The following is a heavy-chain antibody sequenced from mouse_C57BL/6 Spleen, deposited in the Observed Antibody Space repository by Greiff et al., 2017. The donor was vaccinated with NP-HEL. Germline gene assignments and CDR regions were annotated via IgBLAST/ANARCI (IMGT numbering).Heavy chain of an antibody. J-gene: IGHJ2*01. CDR3: ARGPYYGSSSFDY. CDR1: GYSITCGYY. CDR2: ISYDGSN. D-gene: IGHD1-1*01. V-gene: IGHV3-6*01. Sequence: DVQLQESGPGLVKPSQSLSLTCSVTGYSITCGYYWNWIRQFPGNKLEWMGYISYDGSNNYNPSLKNRISITRDTSKNQFFLKLNSVTTEDTATYYCARGPYYGSSSFDYWGQGTTLTVSS.